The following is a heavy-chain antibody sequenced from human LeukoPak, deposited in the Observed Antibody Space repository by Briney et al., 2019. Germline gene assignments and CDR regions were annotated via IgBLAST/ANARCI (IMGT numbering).Heavy chain of an antibody. D-gene: IGHD3-22*01. Sequence: SETLSLTCTVSGGSISSSSYYWGWIRQPPGKGLEWIGSIYNSGSTYYNPSLKSRVTISVDTSKNQFSLKLSSVTAADTAVYYCARAAWSITMIVAGGSGAFDIWGQGTMVTVSS. V-gene: IGHV4-39*07. CDR2: IYNSGST. CDR1: GGSISSSSYY. CDR3: ARAAWSITMIVAGGSGAFDI. J-gene: IGHJ3*02.